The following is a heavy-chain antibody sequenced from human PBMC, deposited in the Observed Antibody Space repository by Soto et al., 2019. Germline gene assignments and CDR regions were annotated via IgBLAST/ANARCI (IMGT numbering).Heavy chain of an antibody. CDR1: GFSLSADGVA. CDR3: AHAYGGTSWPNDAFDV. Sequence: ITLKESGPTLVKPTQSLTLTCTFSGFSLSADGVAVGWIRQPPGKALEWLALIYWDDDTRYRPSLKSRLTITKXTXKXXVVLPMINLDPVDTATYYCAHAYGGTSWPNDAFDVWGQGTVVTVSS. D-gene: IGHD2-2*01. CDR2: IYWDDDT. J-gene: IGHJ3*01. V-gene: IGHV2-5*02.